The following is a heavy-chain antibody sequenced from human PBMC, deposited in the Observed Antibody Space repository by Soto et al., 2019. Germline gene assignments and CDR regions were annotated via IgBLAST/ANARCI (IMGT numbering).Heavy chain of an antibody. CDR3: ARDAVVVVAAHYYYYGMDV. CDR1: GDLFSSYA. D-gene: IGHD2-15*01. V-gene: IGHV1-69*06. J-gene: IGHJ6*02. Sequence: SVKVSCKSSGDLFSSYAISWVRQAPGQGLEWMGGIIPIFGTANYAQKFQGRVTITADKSTSTAYMELSSLRSEDTAVYYCARDAVVVVAAHYYYYGMDVWGQGTTVTVS. CDR2: IIPIFGTA.